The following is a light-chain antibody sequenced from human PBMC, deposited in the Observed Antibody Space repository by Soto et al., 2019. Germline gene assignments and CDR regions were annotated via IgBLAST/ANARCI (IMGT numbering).Light chain of an antibody. J-gene: IGKJ1*01. CDR3: QQYGSSPWT. CDR2: GAS. CDR1: QSVSSGY. V-gene: IGKV3-20*01. Sequence: EVVLTQSPGTLSLSPGERVTLSCRASQSVSSGYLAWYQQKPGQTPRVLIYGASSRATGIPDRFSGSGSGTDFTLTIARLEPEDFAVYYCQQYGSSPWTFGQGTKV.